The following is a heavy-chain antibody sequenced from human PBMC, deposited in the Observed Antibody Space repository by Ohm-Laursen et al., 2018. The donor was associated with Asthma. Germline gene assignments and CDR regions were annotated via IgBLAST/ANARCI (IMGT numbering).Heavy chain of an antibody. CDR3: ARGNLEGLQ. J-gene: IGHJ4*02. CDR2: IFPDGRHT. V-gene: IGHV3-74*01. Sequence: SLRLSCAASGFSLSDYFMHWVRQGPGEGLVRISHIFPDGRHTNYADSVKGRFTISRDDAKNTLYLQMNSLRADDSAVYYCARGNLEGLQWGQGTLVTVSS. CDR1: GFSLSDYF. D-gene: IGHD5-24*01.